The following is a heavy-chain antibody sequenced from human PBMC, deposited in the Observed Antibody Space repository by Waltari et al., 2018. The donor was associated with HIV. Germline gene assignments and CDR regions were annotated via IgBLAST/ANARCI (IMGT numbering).Heavy chain of an antibody. D-gene: IGHD1-1*01. CDR3: ARDRSMARERYYYYGMDV. J-gene: IGHJ6*02. CDR2: IIPIFGTA. Sequence: QVQLVQSGAEVKKPGSSVKVSCKASGGTFRIYAISWVRPAPGQGLEWMGGIIPIFGTANYAQKFQGRVTITADESTSTVYMELSSLRSEDTAVYYCARDRSMARERYYYYGMDVWGQGTTVTVSS. V-gene: IGHV1-69*01. CDR1: GGTFRIYA.